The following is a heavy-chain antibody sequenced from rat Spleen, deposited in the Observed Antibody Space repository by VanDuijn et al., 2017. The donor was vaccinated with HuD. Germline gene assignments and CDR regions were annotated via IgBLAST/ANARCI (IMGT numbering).Heavy chain of an antibody. J-gene: IGHJ2*01. V-gene: IGHV5-25*01. D-gene: IGHD3-8*01. CDR1: GFTFSNYD. CDR2: ISTSGGSN. Sequence: EVQLVESGGGLVQPGRSLKLSCAASGFTFSNYDMAWVRQAPTKGLEWVASISTSGGSNYYRDSVKGRFTVSRDNAKSTLYLQMDSLRSEDTATYYCARRVSLDYWGQGVMVTVSS. CDR3: ARRVSLDY.